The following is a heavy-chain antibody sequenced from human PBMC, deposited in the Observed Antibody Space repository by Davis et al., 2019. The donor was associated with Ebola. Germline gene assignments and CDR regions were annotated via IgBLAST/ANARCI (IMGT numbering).Heavy chain of an antibody. CDR1: GYTFTSYD. CDR3: ARSPGVLRFFN. V-gene: IGHV1-8*01. J-gene: IGHJ4*02. Sequence: ASVKVSCKASGYTFTSYDIHWVRQATGQGLEWMEWMNPNSGNTGYAQKFQDRVTMTRNTSISTAYMELSGLKSEDTAVYYCARSPGVLRFFNWGQGTLVTVSS. CDR2: MNPNSGNT. D-gene: IGHD3-3*01.